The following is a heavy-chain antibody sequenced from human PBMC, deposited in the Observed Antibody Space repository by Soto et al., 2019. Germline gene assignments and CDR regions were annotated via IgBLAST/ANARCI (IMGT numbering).Heavy chain of an antibody. J-gene: IGHJ5*02. V-gene: IGHV3-30*04. D-gene: IGHD3-10*01. Sequence: WWSLRLSCSASVFSCSHYAMHWFRQPPGKGLEWVALISYDGENQYFTDSVRGRFTISRDNSKTAVYLEMNNLRLDDTATYYCVSPHSESSNAFDLWGQGTLVTVSS. CDR3: VSPHSESSNAFDL. CDR1: VFSCSHYA. CDR2: ISYDGENQ.